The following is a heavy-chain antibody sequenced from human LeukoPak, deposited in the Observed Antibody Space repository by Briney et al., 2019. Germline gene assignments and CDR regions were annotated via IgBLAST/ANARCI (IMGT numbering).Heavy chain of an antibody. Sequence: GSLRLSCTASGFTFSTCAMSWVRQPPGKGLQWIGHVHDSGNTNYNPSLKSRVTISVDTSKNQFSLKLTSVTAADTAVYYCARGVPHARSSGYFDYWGQGTLVTVSS. CDR1: GFTFSTCA. CDR3: ARGVPHARSSGYFDY. V-gene: IGHV4-59*01. J-gene: IGHJ4*02. D-gene: IGHD6-6*01. CDR2: VHDSGNT.